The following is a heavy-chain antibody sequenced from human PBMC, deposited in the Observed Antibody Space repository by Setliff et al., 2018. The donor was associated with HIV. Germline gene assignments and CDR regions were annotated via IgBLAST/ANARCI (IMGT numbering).Heavy chain of an antibody. Sequence: SENLSLTCTVSGDSVSSSSNYWSWIRQPAGKGLEWIGRIYPSGATNYNPSLSNRATISIGTSKNQFSLNLSSVTAADTAVYYCARGGDGYWTGYLLNDWGQGTLVTVSS. J-gene: IGHJ4*02. CDR2: IYPSGAT. CDR1: GDSVSSSSNY. CDR3: ARGGDGYWTGYLLND. V-gene: IGHV4-61*02. D-gene: IGHD3-3*01.